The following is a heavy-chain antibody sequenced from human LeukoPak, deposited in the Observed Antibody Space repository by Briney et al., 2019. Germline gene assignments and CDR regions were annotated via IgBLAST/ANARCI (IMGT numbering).Heavy chain of an antibody. D-gene: IGHD1-26*01. J-gene: IGHJ4*02. CDR3: ARDGWDSGSYCY. V-gene: IGHV4-34*01. CDR2: INHSGST. CDR1: GGSFSGYY. Sequence: SETLSLTCAGYGGSFSGYYWSWIRQPPGKGLEWIGEINHSGSTNYNPSLKSRVTISVDTSKNQFSLKLSSVTAADTAVYYCARDGWDSGSYCYGGQGTLVTVSS.